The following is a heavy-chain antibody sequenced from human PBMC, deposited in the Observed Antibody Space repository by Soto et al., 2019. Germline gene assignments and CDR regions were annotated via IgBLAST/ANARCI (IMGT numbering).Heavy chain of an antibody. J-gene: IGHJ6*02. Sequence: QVQLVESGGGVVQPGRSLRLSCAASGFTFSSYGMHWVRQAPGKGLEWVAVISYDGSNKYYADSVKGRFTISRDNSKNTLYLQMNRLRAEDTAVYYCAKDQLRGVPGVIPYYYGMDVWGQGTTVTVSS. V-gene: IGHV3-30*18. CDR2: ISYDGSNK. CDR1: GFTFSSYG. D-gene: IGHD3-10*01. CDR3: AKDQLRGVPGVIPYYYGMDV.